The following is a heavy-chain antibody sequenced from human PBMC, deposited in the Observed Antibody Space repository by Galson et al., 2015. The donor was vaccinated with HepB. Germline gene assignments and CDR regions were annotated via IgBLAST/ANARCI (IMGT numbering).Heavy chain of an antibody. CDR2: INTNTGNP. CDR1: GYTFSNYA. V-gene: IGHV7-4-1*02. Sequence: SVKVSCKASGYTFSNYAISWVRQARGQGLEWMGWINTNTGNPTSAQGFTGRFVFSLDTSVSTAYLQISSLKAEDTAVYYCARDYHDSRSDYWGQGTLVTVSS. CDR3: ARDYHDSRSDY. J-gene: IGHJ4*02. D-gene: IGHD3-22*01.